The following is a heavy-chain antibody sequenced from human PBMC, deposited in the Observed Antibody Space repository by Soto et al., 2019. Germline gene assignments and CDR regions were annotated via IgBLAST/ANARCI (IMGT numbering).Heavy chain of an antibody. CDR2: IYYSGST. CDR1: GGSVSSSSYY. V-gene: IGHV4-61*01. CDR3: ARDTSGTLDY. J-gene: IGHJ4*02. Sequence: QVQLQESGPGLVKPSETLSLTCTVSGGSVSSSSYYWSWIRQPPGKGLEWIGYIYYSGSTNYNPSLKSRVTISVDTSKNQFSLLLSSVTAADTAVYFCARDTSGTLDYWGQGTLVTVSS. D-gene: IGHD1-26*01.